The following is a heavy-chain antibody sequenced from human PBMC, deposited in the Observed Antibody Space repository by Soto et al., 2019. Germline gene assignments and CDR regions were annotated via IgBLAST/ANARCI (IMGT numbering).Heavy chain of an antibody. Sequence: GGSLRLSCAASGFTFSTYAMSWVRQAPGKGLEWVSDIIDSGGSTYYTDAVKGRFTISRDNSKSTLYLQMNSLRAEDTAVYYCGKGRSYYYYYGVDVWGQGTTVTVSS. D-gene: IGHD1-26*01. CDR2: IIDSGGST. CDR3: GKGRSYYYYYGVDV. V-gene: IGHV3-23*01. J-gene: IGHJ6*02. CDR1: GFTFSTYA.